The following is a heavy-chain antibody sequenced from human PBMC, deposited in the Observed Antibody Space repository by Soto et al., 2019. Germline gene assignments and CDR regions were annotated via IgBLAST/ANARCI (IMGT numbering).Heavy chain of an antibody. CDR1: GFTFSDYY. D-gene: IGHD3-22*01. CDR2: ISSSSSTI. Sequence: GGSLRLSCAASGFTFSDYYMSWIHQAPGKGLEWVSYISSSSSTIHYADSVKGRFTISRDNAKNSLYLQMNSLRAEDTAVYYCARSITDYYDSSGYYDDYWGQGTLVTVSS. J-gene: IGHJ4*02. CDR3: ARSITDYYDSSGYYDDY. V-gene: IGHV3-11*01.